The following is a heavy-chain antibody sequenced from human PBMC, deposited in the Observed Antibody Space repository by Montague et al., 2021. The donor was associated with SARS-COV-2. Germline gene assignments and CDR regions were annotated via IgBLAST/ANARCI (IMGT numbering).Heavy chain of an antibody. D-gene: IGHD3-10*01. J-gene: IGHJ6*03. V-gene: IGHV3-30*04. Sequence: SLRLFCAASGFIFSNFAFHWVRQAPGKGLEWVAIITYDGIDKFYADSVKGRFTISRDNSKNTLHLRMNSLTPEDTAVYYCARLRDGVVPSPILGVGPYYSYYYMDVWGRGTTVTVSS. CDR2: ITYDGIDK. CDR1: GFIFSNFA. CDR3: ARLRDGVVPSPILGVGPYYSYYYMDV.